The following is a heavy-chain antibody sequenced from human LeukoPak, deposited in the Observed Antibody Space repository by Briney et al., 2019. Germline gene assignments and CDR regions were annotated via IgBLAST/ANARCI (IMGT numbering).Heavy chain of an antibody. D-gene: IGHD1-26*01. CDR1: GYTFTSYY. CDR3: ARSGRGTYYYFDL. V-gene: IGHV1-46*01. CDR2: INPSGGST. J-gene: IGHJ4*02. Sequence: ASVKVSRKASGYTFTSYYMHWVRQAPGQGLEWMGIINPSGGSTSYAQKFQGRVTMTRDTSTSTAYMELRSLRSDDTAVYYCARSGRGTYYYFDLWGQGTLVTVSS.